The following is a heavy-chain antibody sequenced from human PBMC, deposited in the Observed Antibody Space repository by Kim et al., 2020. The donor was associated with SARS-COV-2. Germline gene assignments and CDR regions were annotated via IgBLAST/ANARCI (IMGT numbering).Heavy chain of an antibody. V-gene: IGHV4-39*01. D-gene: IGHD2-2*01. J-gene: IGHJ6*02. Sequence: RVTISVDTSKNQFSLKLSSVTAADTAVYYCARYIVVVPAARFYYYYGMDVWGQGTTVTVSS. CDR3: ARYIVVVPAARFYYYYGMDV.